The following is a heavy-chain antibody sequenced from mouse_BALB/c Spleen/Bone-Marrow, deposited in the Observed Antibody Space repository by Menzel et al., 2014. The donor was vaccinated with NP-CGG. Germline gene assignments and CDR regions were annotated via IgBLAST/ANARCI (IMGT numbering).Heavy chain of an antibody. V-gene: IGHV1S81*02. J-gene: IGHJ1*01. CDR2: INPSNGGT. Sequence: VHLVESGAELVKPGASEKLSCKASGYTFTSYYMYWVKQRPGQGLEWIGEINPSNGGTNFNEKFKSKATLTVDKSSSAAYMQLSSLTSEDSAVYYCTRSYYGNYFDVWGAGTTVTVSS. D-gene: IGHD2-1*01. CDR1: GYTFTSYY. CDR3: TRSYYGNYFDV.